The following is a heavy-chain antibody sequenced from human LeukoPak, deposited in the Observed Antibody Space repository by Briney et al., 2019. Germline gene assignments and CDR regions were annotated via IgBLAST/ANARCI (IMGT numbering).Heavy chain of an antibody. J-gene: IGHJ6*02. V-gene: IGHV1-69*13. D-gene: IGHD5-18*01. CDR3: ARAPGGYSNGPEVYYYYGMDV. Sequence: SVKVSCKASGGTFSSYAISWVRQAPGQGLEWMGGIIPIFGTANYAQKFQGRVTITADESTSTAYMELSSLRSEDTAVYYCARAPGGYSNGPEVYYYYGMDVWGQGTTVTVSS. CDR1: GGTFSSYA. CDR2: IIPIFGTA.